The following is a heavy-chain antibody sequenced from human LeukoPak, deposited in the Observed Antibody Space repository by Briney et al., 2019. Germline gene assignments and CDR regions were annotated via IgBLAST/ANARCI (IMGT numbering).Heavy chain of an antibody. Sequence: SETLSLTCAVSGGAVRNGGYSWSWIRQPPGKGLEWIGIIYQTGSTYYSPPLKSRVSISADGSKNHFSLKLSSVTAADTAVYYCARMTHASDSGGNYFAAHLHEWGRGILVVVSS. CDR2: IYQTGST. D-gene: IGHD3-22*01. V-gene: IGHV4-30-2*01. CDR1: GGAVRNGGYS. CDR3: ARMTHASDSGGNYFAAHLHE. J-gene: IGHJ1*01.